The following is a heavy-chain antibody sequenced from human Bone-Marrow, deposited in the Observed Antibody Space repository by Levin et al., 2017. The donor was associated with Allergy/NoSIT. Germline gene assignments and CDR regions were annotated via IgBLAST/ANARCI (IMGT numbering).Heavy chain of an antibody. CDR1: GFTFDDYA. V-gene: IGHV3-20*04. J-gene: IGHJ4*02. Sequence: GGSLRLSCAASGFTFDDYAMSWVRQVPGKGLEWVAGIGSNGGGTGYAESVRGRFVVSRDNAENSVFLQMRSLRDDDTAFYYCAKNWDYDILTGFTDWGQGMLVTVSS. D-gene: IGHD3-9*01. CDR2: IGSNGGGT. CDR3: AKNWDYDILTGFTD.